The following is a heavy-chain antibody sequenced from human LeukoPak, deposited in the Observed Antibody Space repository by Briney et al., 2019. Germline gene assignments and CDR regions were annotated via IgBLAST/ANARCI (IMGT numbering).Heavy chain of an antibody. CDR1: GGSISSSSYY. CDR3: ARHSMRPKAREGYCSSTSCSGLAFDI. Sequence: PSETLSLTCTVSGGSISSSSYYWGWIRQPPGKGLEWIGRIYYSGSTYYNPSLKSRVTISVDTSKNQFSLKLSSVTAADTAVYYCARHSMRPKAREGYCSSTSCSGLAFDIWGQGTMVTVSS. V-gene: IGHV4-39*01. D-gene: IGHD2-2*01. J-gene: IGHJ3*02. CDR2: IYYSGST.